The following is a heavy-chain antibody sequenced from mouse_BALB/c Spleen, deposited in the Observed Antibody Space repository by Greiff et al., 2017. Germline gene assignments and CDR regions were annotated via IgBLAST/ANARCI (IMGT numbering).Heavy chain of an antibody. D-gene: IGHD2-10*02. Sequence: DVKLVESGGGLVKPGGSLKLSCAASGFTFSSYAMSWVRQTPEKRLEWVASISSGGSTYYPDSVKGRFTISRDNARNILYLQMSSLRSEDTAMYYCARVSDVWSMDYWGQGTSVTVSS. CDR1: GFTFSSYA. V-gene: IGHV5-6-5*01. CDR2: ISSGGST. J-gene: IGHJ4*01. CDR3: ARVSDVWSMDY.